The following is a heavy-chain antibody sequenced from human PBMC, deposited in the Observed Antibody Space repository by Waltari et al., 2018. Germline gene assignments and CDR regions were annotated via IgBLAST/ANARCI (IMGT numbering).Heavy chain of an antibody. CDR1: GFTSSDFW. D-gene: IGHD1-26*01. Sequence: VQLMESVGGLVQPGGSLRLSCATSGFTSSDFWMHWVRQTPGRGPVGVASIDGDVGRTNYADSVKAPFIIYKDHAKNTIYLQINKLRVEDTGIYYCARLQGIYREWGAWELQTGDAYDAWGQGTMVTVS. CDR3: ARLQGIYREWGAWELQTGDAYDA. J-gene: IGHJ3*01. CDR2: IDGDVGRT. V-gene: IGHV3-74*01.